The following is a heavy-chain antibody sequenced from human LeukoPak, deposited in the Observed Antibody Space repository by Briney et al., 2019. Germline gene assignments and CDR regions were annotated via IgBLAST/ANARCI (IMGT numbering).Heavy chain of an antibody. CDR3: ARNSYYDSSGLFDY. V-gene: IGHV1-69*02. CDR1: GGTFSSYT. Sequence: GASVKVSCKASGGTFSSYTISWVRQAPGRGLEWMGRIIPILGIANYAQKFQGRVTITADKSTSTAYMELSSLRSEDTAVYYCARNSYYDSSGLFDYWGQGTLVTVSS. CDR2: IIPILGIA. D-gene: IGHD3-22*01. J-gene: IGHJ4*02.